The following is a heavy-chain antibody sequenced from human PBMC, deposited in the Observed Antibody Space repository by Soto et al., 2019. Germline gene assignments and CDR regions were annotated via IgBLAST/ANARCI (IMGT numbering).Heavy chain of an antibody. V-gene: IGHV3-23*04. CDR1: GFIVSSYY. CDR3: ARPISNSSPYYYYFGMDV. J-gene: IGHJ6*02. Sequence: EVQLVESGGGLIQPGGSLRLSCAGSGFIVSSYYMSWVRQAPGKGLEWISSLSGNGGSTYYADSVKGRFTISRDNSKNTLYLQMNSLRAEDTAVYYCARPISNSSPYYYYFGMDVWGQGTTVTVSS. CDR2: SGNGGST. D-gene: IGHD6-6*01.